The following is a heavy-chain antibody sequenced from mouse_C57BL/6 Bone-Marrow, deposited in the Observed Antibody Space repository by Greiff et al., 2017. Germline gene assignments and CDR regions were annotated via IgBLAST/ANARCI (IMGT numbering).Heavy chain of an antibody. V-gene: IGHV1-59*01. J-gene: IGHJ4*01. D-gene: IGHD1-3*01. CDR1: GYTFTSYW. CDR3: AEYNYLGAMDY. CDR2: IDPSDSYT. Sequence: QVQLKQPGAELVRPGTSVKLSCKASGYTFTSYWMHWVKQRPGQGLEWIGVIDPSDSYTNYNQKFKGKATLTVDPSSSTAYMQLSSLTSEDSAVYYCAEYNYLGAMDYGGQGTSVTVSS.